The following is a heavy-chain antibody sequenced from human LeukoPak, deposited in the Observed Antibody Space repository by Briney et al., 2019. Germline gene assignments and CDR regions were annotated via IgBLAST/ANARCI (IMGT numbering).Heavy chain of an antibody. V-gene: IGHV4-39*07. CDR3: ARDLKPYGMDV. J-gene: IGHJ6*02. CDR1: GGSISSSSYY. CDR2: IFYSGST. Sequence: SETLSLTCTVSGGSISSSSYYWGWIRQPPGKGLEWIGSIFYSGSTYYNPSLKSRVTISVDTSKNQFSLKLSSVTAADTAVYYCARDLKPYGMDVWGQGTTVTVSS.